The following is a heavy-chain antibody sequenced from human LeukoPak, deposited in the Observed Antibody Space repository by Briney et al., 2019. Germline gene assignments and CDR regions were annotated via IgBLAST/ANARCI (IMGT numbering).Heavy chain of an antibody. CDR2: IYYSGST. CDR3: ARNPAEGLARLSFDY. CDR1: GGSISSYY. J-gene: IGHJ4*02. D-gene: IGHD6-6*01. V-gene: IGHV4-59*12. Sequence: SKTLSLTCTVSGGSISSYYWSWIRQPPGKGLEWIGYIYYSGSTNYNPSLKSRVTISVDTSKNQFSLKLSSVTAADTAVYYCARNPAEGLARLSFDYWGQGTLVTVSS.